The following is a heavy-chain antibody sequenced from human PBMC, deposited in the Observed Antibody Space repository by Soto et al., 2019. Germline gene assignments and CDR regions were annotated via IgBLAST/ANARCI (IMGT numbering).Heavy chain of an antibody. J-gene: IGHJ4*02. CDR3: ARDLGYFDSAGYFDY. D-gene: IGHD3-22*01. CDR1: GFTFSDYY. CDR2: ISSSGIII. Sequence: GGSLRLSCAACGFTFSDYYISWIRQAPWKGLEWVSYISSSGIIIYYADSVKGRFTISRDNAKNSLYLQMNSLRAEDTAVYYCARDLGYFDSAGYFDYWGEGTLVTVSS. V-gene: IGHV3-11*01.